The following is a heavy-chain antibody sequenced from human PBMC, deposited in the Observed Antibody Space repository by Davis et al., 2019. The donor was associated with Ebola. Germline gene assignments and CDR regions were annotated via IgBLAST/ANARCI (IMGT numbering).Heavy chain of an antibody. D-gene: IGHD1-14*01. CDR1: EFSLSNYW. V-gene: IGHV3-33*08. J-gene: IGHJ3*01. Sequence: PGGSLRLSCAASEFSLSNYWMHWVRQAPGKGLEWVAVIWYDGSLQFFADSMKGRFTISRDNSRNTLFLQMNSLRVEDTAVYYCARDPAIGKPLSTFDVWGQGTTVTVAS. CDR2: IWYDGSLQ. CDR3: ARDPAIGKPLSTFDV.